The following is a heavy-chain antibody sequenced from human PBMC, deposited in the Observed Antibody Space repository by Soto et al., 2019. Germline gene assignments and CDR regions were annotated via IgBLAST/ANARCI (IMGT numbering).Heavy chain of an antibody. CDR2: IIPTVGTT. V-gene: IGHV1-69*01. Sequence: QVQLEQSGAEVKKPGSSVKVSCKPSGGNFGIYAITWVRQAPGQGLRWGEGIIPTVGTTHYAQKFEGRVSITADESTGTVYMELSRLTTDDTARYYCTRDVGDPFYNYDMDVWGQGTTVTGSS. CDR1: GGNFGIYA. CDR3: TRDVGDPFYNYDMDV. D-gene: IGHD2-15*01. J-gene: IGHJ6*02.